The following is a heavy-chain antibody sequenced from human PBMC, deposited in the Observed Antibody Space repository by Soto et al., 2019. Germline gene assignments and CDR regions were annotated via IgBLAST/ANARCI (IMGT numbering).Heavy chain of an antibody. CDR2: IYYSGST. D-gene: IGHD2-2*01. J-gene: IGHJ4*02. CDR1: GGSISSSSYY. CDR3: ARGESIVLVPADTGGGFDY. Sequence: QLQLQESGPGLVKPSETLSLTCTVSGGSISSSSYYWGWIRQPPGKGLEWIGSIYYSGSTYYNPSLKGRVTISVDTSKNQFSLKLSSVTAADTAVYYCARGESIVLVPADTGGGFDYWGQGALVTVSS. V-gene: IGHV4-39*01.